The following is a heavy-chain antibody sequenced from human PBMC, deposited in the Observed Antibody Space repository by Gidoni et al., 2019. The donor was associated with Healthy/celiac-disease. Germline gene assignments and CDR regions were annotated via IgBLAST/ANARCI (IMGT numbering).Heavy chain of an antibody. CDR1: GGSISSSSYY. CDR3: ARVGAIENFDY. Sequence: QLQLQESGPGLVKPSETLSLTCTVSGGSISSSSYYWGWIRQPPGKGLEWIGSIYYSGSTYYNPSLKSRVTISVDTSKNQFSLKLSSVTAADTAVYYCARVGAIENFDYWGQGTLVTVSS. D-gene: IGHD1-26*01. CDR2: IYYSGST. J-gene: IGHJ4*02. V-gene: IGHV4-39*01.